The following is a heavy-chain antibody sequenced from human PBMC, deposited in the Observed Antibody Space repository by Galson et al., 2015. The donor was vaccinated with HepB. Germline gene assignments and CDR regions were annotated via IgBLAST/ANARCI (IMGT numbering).Heavy chain of an antibody. D-gene: IGHD2-2*01. CDR1: GYTFTSYG. CDR2: ISAYNGNT. J-gene: IGHJ6*03. V-gene: IGHV1-18*01. Sequence: SVKVSCKASGYTFTSYGISWVRQAPGQGLEWMGWISAYNGNTNYAQKLQGRVTMTTDTSTSTAYMELRSLRSDDTAVYYCATPAPSSTSLNDYYYYYYMDVWGKGTTVTVSS. CDR3: ATPAPSSTSLNDYYYYYYMDV.